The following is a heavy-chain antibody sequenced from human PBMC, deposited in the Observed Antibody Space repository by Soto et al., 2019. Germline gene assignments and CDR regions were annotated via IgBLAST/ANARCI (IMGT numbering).Heavy chain of an antibody. Sequence: SGPTLVNPTQTLTLTCTFSGFSLSTRGVGVGWIRQPPGKALEWLALIYWDDDKRYSPSLKNRVSITKDTSKNQVVLTMTNMDHVDTARYYCARPEYFRSAHSCHHTFSFWGQGTLVTVSS. CDR1: GFSLSTRGVG. D-gene: IGHD3-9*01. CDR2: IYWDDDK. V-gene: IGHV2-5*02. J-gene: IGHJ4*02. CDR3: ARPEYFRSAHSCHHTFSF.